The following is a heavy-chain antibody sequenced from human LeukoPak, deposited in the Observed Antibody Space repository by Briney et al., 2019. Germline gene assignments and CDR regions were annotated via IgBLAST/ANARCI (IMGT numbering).Heavy chain of an antibody. CDR2: IGGSGGST. D-gene: IGHD2-21*02. CDR1: GFTFSSYA. CDR3: AKDVDVVAAMSFDY. Sequence: PGGSLRLSCAASGFTFSSYAMSWVRQAPGKGLEWVSAIGGSGGSTYYADSVKGRFTIPRDNSKNTLYLQMNSLRAEDTAVYYCAKDVDVVAAMSFDYWGQGTLVTVSS. J-gene: IGHJ4*02. V-gene: IGHV3-23*01.